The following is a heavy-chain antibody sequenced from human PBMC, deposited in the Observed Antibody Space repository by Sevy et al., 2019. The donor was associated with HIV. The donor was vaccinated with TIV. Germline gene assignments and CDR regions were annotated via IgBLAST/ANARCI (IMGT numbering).Heavy chain of an antibody. Sequence: GGSLRLSCAASGFTFSSYGMHWVRQAPGKGLEWVAVIWYDGSNKYYADSVKGRFTISRDNSKNTLYLQMNSLRAEDTALYYCARALYYYGSGSDYYYYGMDVWGQGTTVTVSS. J-gene: IGHJ6*02. D-gene: IGHD3-10*01. CDR3: ARALYYYGSGSDYYYYGMDV. CDR1: GFTFSSYG. CDR2: IWYDGSNK. V-gene: IGHV3-33*01.